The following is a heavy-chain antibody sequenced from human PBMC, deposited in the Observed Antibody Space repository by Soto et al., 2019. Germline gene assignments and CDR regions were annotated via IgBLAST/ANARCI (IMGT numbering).Heavy chain of an antibody. V-gene: IGHV4-34*01. D-gene: IGHD6-6*01. CDR1: GGSFSGYY. CDR2: INHSGST. Sequence: SETLSPTCAVYGGSFSGYYWSWIRQPPGKGLEWIGEINHSGSTNYNPSLKSRVTISVDTSKNQFSLKLSSVTAADTAVYYCASVSSSSLSDAFDIWGQGTMVTVSS. CDR3: ASVSSSSLSDAFDI. J-gene: IGHJ3*02.